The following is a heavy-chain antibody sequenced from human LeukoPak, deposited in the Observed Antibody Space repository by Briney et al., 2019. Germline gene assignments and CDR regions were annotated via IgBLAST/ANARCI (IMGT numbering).Heavy chain of an antibody. J-gene: IGHJ4*02. CDR1: GFTFSDYY. V-gene: IGHV3-11*06. Sequence: GGSLRLSCAAPGFTFSDYYMTWIRQAPGRGLEWISYINGSSSETKYADSVKGRFTISRDNAKNSVYLLMNSLRAEDTAVYYCAKDSGSPWIQLWLRSWGQGTLVTVSS. CDR2: INGSSSET. D-gene: IGHD5-18*01. CDR3: AKDSGSPWIQLWLRS.